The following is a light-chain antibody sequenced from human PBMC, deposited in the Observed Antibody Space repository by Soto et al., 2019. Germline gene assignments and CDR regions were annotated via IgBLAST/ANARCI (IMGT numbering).Light chain of an antibody. Sequence: AIRMTQSPSSLSASTGDRVTITCRASQGISSYLAWYQQKPGKAPKLLIYAASTLQSGVPSRFSGSGSGTDFTLTISSLQPDDFATYYCQHYNSYSEAFGQGTRWIS. V-gene: IGKV1-8*01. J-gene: IGKJ1*01. CDR2: AAS. CDR3: QHYNSYSEA. CDR1: QGISSY.